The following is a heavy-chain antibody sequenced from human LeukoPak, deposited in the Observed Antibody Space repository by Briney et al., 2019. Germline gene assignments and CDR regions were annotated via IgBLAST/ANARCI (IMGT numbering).Heavy chain of an antibody. Sequence: GGSLRLSCAASGFTFSSYAMSWVRQAPRKGLEWVSAISGSGGSTFYADSVKGRFTISRDNSKNTLYLQMNSLRADDMAVYYCAKDRRDGYTADAFDIWGQGTMVTVSS. CDR2: ISGSGGST. CDR1: GFTFSSYA. CDR3: AKDRRDGYTADAFDI. V-gene: IGHV3-23*01. D-gene: IGHD5-24*01. J-gene: IGHJ3*02.